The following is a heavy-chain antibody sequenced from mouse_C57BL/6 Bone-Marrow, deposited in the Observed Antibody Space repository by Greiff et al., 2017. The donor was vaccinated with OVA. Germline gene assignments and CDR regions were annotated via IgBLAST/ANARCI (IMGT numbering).Heavy chain of an antibody. D-gene: IGHD1-1*01. CDR2: IYPGDGDT. CDR1: GYAFSSSW. V-gene: IGHV1-82*01. J-gene: IGHJ2*01. CDR3: ARRDYGFDY. Sequence: VQLQESGPELVKPGASVKISCKASGYAFSSSWMNWVKQRPGKGLEWIGRIYPGDGDTNYNGKFKGKATLTADKSSSTAYMQLSSLTSEDSAVYFCARRDYGFDYWGQGTTLTVSS.